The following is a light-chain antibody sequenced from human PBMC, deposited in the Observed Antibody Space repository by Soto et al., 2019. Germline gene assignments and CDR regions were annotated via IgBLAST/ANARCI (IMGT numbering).Light chain of an antibody. CDR3: TSWTTSTTMK. CDR1: SSDVGAYNY. Sequence: QSVLTQPASVSGSPGQSITISCTGTSSDVGAYNYVSWYQQHPGKAPKLMIYDVNIRPSRVSNRFSGSKSGNTASLTISGLQAEDEADYYCTSWTTSTTMKFGGGTKVTV. J-gene: IGLJ2*01. CDR2: DVN. V-gene: IGLV2-14*01.